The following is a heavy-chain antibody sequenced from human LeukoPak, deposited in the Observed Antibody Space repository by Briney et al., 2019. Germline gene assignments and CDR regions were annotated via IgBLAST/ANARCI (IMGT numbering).Heavy chain of an antibody. D-gene: IGHD3-10*01. J-gene: IGHJ6*03. CDR1: GGSISSGSYY. Sequence: SETLSLTCTVSGGSISSGSYYWSWIRQPAGKGLEWIGRIYTSGSTNYNPSLKSRVTISVDTSKNQFSLKLSSVTAADTAVYYCARDQYYYGSGSSTGYYYYYMDVWGKGTTVTISS. CDR2: IYTSGST. V-gene: IGHV4-61*02. CDR3: ARDQYYYGSGSSTGYYYYYMDV.